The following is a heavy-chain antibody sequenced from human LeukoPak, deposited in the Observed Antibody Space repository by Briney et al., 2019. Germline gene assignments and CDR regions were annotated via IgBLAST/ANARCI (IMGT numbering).Heavy chain of an antibody. CDR1: GYTFTSYY. Sequence: ASVKVSCKASGYTFTSYYMHWVRQAPGQGLEWMGIINPSGGSTSYAQKFQGRVTITRDTSASTAYMELSSLRSEDTAVYYCARESGPGSFDYWGQGTLVTVSS. CDR3: ARESGPGSFDY. J-gene: IGHJ4*02. V-gene: IGHV1-46*01. CDR2: INPSGGST.